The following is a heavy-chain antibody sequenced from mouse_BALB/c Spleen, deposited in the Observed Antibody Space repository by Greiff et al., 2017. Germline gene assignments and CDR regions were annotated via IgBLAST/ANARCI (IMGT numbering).Heavy chain of an antibody. CDR1: GFTFSSYG. J-gene: IGHJ2*01. Sequence: EVKLMESGGGLVQPGGSLKLSCAASGFTFSSYGMSLVRQTPDKRLELVATINSNGGSTYYPDSVKGRFTISRDNAKNTLYLQMSSLKSEDTAMYYCARVGLLRLLGYWGQGTTLTVSS. CDR2: INSNGGST. CDR3: ARVGLLRLLGY. V-gene: IGHV5-6-3*01. D-gene: IGHD1-2*01.